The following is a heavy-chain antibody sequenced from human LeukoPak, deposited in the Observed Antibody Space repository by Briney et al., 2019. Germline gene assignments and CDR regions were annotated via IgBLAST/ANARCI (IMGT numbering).Heavy chain of an antibody. J-gene: IGHJ5*02. Sequence: PSETLSLTCTVSGGSISSYYWSWIRQPPGKGLEWIGYIYYSGSTNYNPSLKSRVTISVDTSKNQFSLKLNSMTAADTAVYYCAGEPTGYLGGYLSSWGQGTLVTVSS. D-gene: IGHD1-26*01. V-gene: IGHV4-59*01. CDR3: AGEPTGYLGGYLSS. CDR1: GGSISSYY. CDR2: IYYSGST.